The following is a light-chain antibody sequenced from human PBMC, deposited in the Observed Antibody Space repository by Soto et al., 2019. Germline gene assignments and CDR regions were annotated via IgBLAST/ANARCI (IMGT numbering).Light chain of an antibody. CDR3: RSYTSSSTLV. Sequence: QSALTKPASVSGSPGQSITISCTGTSSDVGGYNYVSWYQQHPGKAPKLMIYDVSNRPSGVSNRFSGSKSGNTASLPISGPQHADEADYHCRSYTSSSTLVFGGGTELTVL. J-gene: IGLJ2*01. V-gene: IGLV2-14*01. CDR1: SSDVGGYNY. CDR2: DVS.